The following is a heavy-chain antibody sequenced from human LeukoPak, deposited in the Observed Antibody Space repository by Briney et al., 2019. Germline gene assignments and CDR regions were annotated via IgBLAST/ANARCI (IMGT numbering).Heavy chain of an antibody. CDR3: VKVSGMYSSSWPTDI. J-gene: IGHJ4*02. CDR1: GFTFSSYA. D-gene: IGHD6-13*01. V-gene: IGHV3-23*01. Sequence: GGSLRLSCAASGFTFSSYAMSWVRQAPGKGLEWVSAISGSGGSTYYADSVKGRFTISRDNSKNTLYLQMNSLRAEDTAVYYCVKVSGMYSSSWPTDIWGQGTLVTVSS. CDR2: ISGSGGST.